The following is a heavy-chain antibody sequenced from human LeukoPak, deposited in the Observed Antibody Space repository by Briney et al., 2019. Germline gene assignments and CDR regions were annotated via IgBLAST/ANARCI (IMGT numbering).Heavy chain of an antibody. Sequence: ASVKVSCKASGYSFTTYGISWVRQAPGQGLEWMGWISANNNNTDNVQKFQGRVTMTRDASTSTVYMELSSLRSEDTAVYYCARSYDILTGYCLFDYWGQGTLVTVSS. CDR2: ISANNNNT. J-gene: IGHJ4*02. CDR3: ARSYDILTGYCLFDY. V-gene: IGHV1-18*01. CDR1: GYSFTTYG. D-gene: IGHD3-9*01.